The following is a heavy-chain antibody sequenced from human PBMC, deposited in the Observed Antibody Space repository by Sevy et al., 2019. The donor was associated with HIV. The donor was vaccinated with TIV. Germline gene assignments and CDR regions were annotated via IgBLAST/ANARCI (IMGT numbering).Heavy chain of an antibody. Sequence: GGSLRLSCVASGFRFSAFGMAWVRQAAGEGLEWVSGINGGGGSTYYRNSVKGRFTVSRDNSKNTVYLQMNSLRADGTAVYYCAKAPYYDFWSHNYNNWFDPWGQRTLVTVSS. CDR1: GFRFSAFG. CDR2: INGGGGST. V-gene: IGHV3-23*01. CDR3: AKAPYYDFWSHNYNNWFDP. D-gene: IGHD3-3*01. J-gene: IGHJ5*02.